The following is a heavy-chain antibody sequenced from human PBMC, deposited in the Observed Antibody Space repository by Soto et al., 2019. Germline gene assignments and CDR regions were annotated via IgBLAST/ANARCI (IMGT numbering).Heavy chain of an antibody. CDR3: AKDQWRYCGYLD. Sequence: QVQLVESGGGVVQPGRSLRLSCAASGFTFSSHGMHWVRQAPGKGLEWVALVSYDGLNQYYADSVKGRFAISRDNSKNTLYLQMNSLRAEDTAVYYCAKDQWRYCGYLDWGQGTLVTVSS. J-gene: IGHJ4*02. CDR1: GFTFSSHG. D-gene: IGHD5-12*01. CDR2: VSYDGLNQ. V-gene: IGHV3-30*18.